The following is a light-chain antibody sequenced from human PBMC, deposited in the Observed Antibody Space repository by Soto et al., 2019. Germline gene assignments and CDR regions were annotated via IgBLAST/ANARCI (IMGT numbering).Light chain of an antibody. Sequence: EIVMTQSPATLSVSPGERATLSCRASQSISVNLAWYQQKPGQAPRLLIYGASTRATGIPARFSGSGSGTEFTLTIRSLQSEDCAVYYCQQYNNWPPWTFGQGTKVEIK. CDR3: QQYNNWPPWT. V-gene: IGKV3-15*01. CDR1: QSISVN. CDR2: GAS. J-gene: IGKJ1*01.